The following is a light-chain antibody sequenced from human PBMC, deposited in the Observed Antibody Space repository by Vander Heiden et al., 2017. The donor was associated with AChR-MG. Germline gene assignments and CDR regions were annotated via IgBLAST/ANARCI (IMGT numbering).Light chain of an antibody. CDR1: ALPKQY. V-gene: IGLV3-25*03. J-gene: IGLJ1*01. CDR3: QSADSSGTYV. CDR2: KDS. Sequence: SYELTQPPSVSVSPGQTARITCSGDALPKQYAYWYQQKPGQAPVLVIYKDSERPSGITERFSGSSSGTTVTLTISGGQAEDEADYYCQSADSSGTYVFGTGTKVTGL.